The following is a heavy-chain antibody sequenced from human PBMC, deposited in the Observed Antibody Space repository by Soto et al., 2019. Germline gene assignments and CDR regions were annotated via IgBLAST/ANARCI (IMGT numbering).Heavy chain of an antibody. CDR1: GDSVTISDYY. V-gene: IGHV4-39*01. CDR2: IHYSGST. CDR3: AAHDSGGYYAEY. J-gene: IGHJ4*02. D-gene: IGHD3-22*01. Sequence: QLQLQESGPGLVKPSETLSLTCPVSGDSVTISDYYWGWSRQPPGTGLEWIGSIHYSGSTYYNPSLKSRVTISGDTSKKQFSLKLTSVTAADAAVYYCAAHDSGGYYAEYWGQGTLVTVSA.